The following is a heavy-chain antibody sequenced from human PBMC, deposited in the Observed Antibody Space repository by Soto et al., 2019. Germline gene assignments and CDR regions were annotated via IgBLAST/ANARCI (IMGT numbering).Heavy chain of an antibody. CDR2: IIPVFGTT. CDR3: AIDIGDYPSFDY. D-gene: IGHD4-17*01. CDR1: GGTFSSYT. V-gene: IGHV1-69*01. J-gene: IGHJ4*02. Sequence: QVQLVQSGAEVKMPGSSVRVSCKASGGTFSSYTISWVRQAPGQGLEWMGQIIPVFGTTTYAQKFQGRVTITADESTSTASMEVNSLKSDDTAVDYCAIDIGDYPSFDYWGQGTLVSVS.